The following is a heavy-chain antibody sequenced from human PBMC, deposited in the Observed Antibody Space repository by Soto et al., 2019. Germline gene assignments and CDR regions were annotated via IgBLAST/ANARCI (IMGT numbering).Heavy chain of an antibody. Sequence: SVKVSCKASGGTFSSYAISWVRQAPGQGLEWMGGIIPIIGTANYAQKFQGRVTITVDESTSTAYMELSSLRSEDTAVYYCARVNSGYDSVHFGYWGQGTLVTVSS. D-gene: IGHD5-12*01. CDR1: GGTFSSYA. V-gene: IGHV1-69*13. CDR2: IIPIIGTA. CDR3: ARVNSGYDSVHFGY. J-gene: IGHJ4*02.